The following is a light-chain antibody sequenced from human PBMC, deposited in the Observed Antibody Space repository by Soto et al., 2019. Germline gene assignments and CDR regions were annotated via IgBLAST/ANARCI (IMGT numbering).Light chain of an antibody. CDR1: QSVGSN. CDR2: DAS. Sequence: EIVMTQSPATLSVSPGERATLSCRASQSVGSNLAWYQQKPGQAPRLLIYDASIRATGVPARFSGTGYGTEFTLTINSLQSEDFAVYYCQQYGGSPPYTFGQGTKVDIK. V-gene: IGKV3-15*01. J-gene: IGKJ2*01. CDR3: QQYGGSPPYT.